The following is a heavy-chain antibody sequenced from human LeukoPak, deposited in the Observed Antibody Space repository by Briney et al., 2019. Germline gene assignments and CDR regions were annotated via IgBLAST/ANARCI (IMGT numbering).Heavy chain of an antibody. CDR1: EFSFTSFS. V-gene: IGHV3-66*01. Sequence: PGGYLRHSHVAHEFSFTSFSMNSDLQAPAKGLEWVSVLYSGGSTYYADSVKGRFTISRDNSKNTLYLQMNSLRAEDTAVYYCAREAVVGNPSYIDYWGQGTLVTVSS. CDR2: LYSGGST. D-gene: IGHD6-19*01. CDR3: AREAVVGNPSYIDY. J-gene: IGHJ4*02.